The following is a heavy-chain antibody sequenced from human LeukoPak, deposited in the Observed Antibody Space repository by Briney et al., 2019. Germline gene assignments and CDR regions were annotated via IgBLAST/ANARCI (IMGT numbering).Heavy chain of an antibody. CDR3: ARGLGYCTSTTCLLPFDH. CDR1: GFTFSSYS. J-gene: IGHJ4*02. V-gene: IGHV3-48*01. Sequence: PGGSLRLSCAASGFTFSSYSMNWVRQAPGKGLEWVSYISSSSSTIYYADSVKGRFTVSRDNSKNTLYLQMNSLRAEDTAMYYCARGLGYCTSTTCLLPFDHWGQGTLVTVSS. CDR2: ISSSSSTI. D-gene: IGHD2-2*01.